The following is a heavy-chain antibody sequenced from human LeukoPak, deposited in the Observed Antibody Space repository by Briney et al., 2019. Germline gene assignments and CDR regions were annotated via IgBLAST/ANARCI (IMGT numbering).Heavy chain of an antibody. CDR1: GFTFSSNS. CDR3: ARGTATRGGSFSTDWFDP. J-gene: IGHJ5*02. V-gene: IGHV3-21*01. Sequence: PGGSLSLSCAASGFTFSSNSMNWVRQPPGKGLGWVSSISSSSSYIYYADSVKGRFTISRDNAKNSLYLQMNSLRAEDTAVYYCARGTATRGGSFSTDWFDPWGQGTLVTVSS. D-gene: IGHD2-15*01. CDR2: ISSSSSYI.